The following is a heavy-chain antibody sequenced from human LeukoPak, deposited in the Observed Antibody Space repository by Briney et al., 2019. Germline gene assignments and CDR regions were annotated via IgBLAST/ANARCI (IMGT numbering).Heavy chain of an antibody. J-gene: IGHJ4*02. D-gene: IGHD3-22*01. CDR3: VKGATVIVVSNHDY. CDR1: GFTFSNYW. V-gene: IGHV3-74*01. CDR2: INSDGSST. Sequence: GGSLRLSCAASGFTFSNYWIHWVRQSPGQGLMWVSRINSDGSSTSYADSVKGRFTISRDNAKNTLYLQMSRLRAEDTAVYYCVKGATVIVVSNHDYWGQGTLVTVSS.